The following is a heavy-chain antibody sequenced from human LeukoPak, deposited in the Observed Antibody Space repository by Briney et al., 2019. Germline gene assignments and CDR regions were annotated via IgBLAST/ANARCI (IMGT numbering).Heavy chain of an antibody. CDR1: GFTFSSYA. V-gene: IGHV3-23*01. CDR2: ISGSGGSI. D-gene: IGHD3-10*01. J-gene: IGHJ4*02. Sequence: GGSLRLSCAASGFTFSSYAMSWVRQAPGKGLEWVSAISGSGGSIYYADSVKGRFTISRDNSKNTLYLQMNSLRAEDTAVYYCAKGGLWFGEPNFDYWGQGTLVTVSS. CDR3: AKGGLWFGEPNFDY.